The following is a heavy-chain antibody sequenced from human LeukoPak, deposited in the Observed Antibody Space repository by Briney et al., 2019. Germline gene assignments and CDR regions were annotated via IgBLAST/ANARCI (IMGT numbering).Heavy chain of an antibody. V-gene: IGHV1-46*01. CDR3: ANSVIRGAPHS. D-gene: IGHD3-10*01. Sequence: GASVKVSCKASGYTFTSYYMHWVRQAPGQGLEWMGIINPSGGSTSYAQKFQGRVTMTRDTSTSTVYMELSRLTSDDTAVYYCANSVIRGAPHSWGQGTLITVSS. CDR1: GYTFTSYY. J-gene: IGHJ4*02. CDR2: INPSGGST.